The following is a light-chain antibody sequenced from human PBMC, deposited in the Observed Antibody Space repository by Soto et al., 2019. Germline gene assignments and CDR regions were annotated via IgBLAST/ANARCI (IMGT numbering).Light chain of an antibody. CDR3: QQSNSFPLT. V-gene: IGKV1-12*01. CDR2: AAS. Sequence: DIQMTQSPSSVSASVGDRVTITCRASQGISSWLDWYQQKPGKAPKLLIYAASSLQSGVPSRFSDSGSGTDFTLTISSLQPEDFATYFCQQSNSFPLTFGGGTKVEIK. J-gene: IGKJ4*01. CDR1: QGISSW.